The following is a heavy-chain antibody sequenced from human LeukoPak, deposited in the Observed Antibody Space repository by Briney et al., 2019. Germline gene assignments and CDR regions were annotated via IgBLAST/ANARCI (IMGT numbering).Heavy chain of an antibody. CDR3: ARLSYDSSDDYYGMDV. CDR1: GGSFSGYY. D-gene: IGHD3-22*01. J-gene: IGHJ6*02. V-gene: IGHV4-34*01. CDR2: INHSGST. Sequence: PSETLSLTCAVYGGSFSGYYWSWIRQPPGKGLEWIGEINHSGSTNYNPSLKSRVTISVDTSKNQFSLKLSSVTAADTAVYYCARLSYDSSDDYYGMDVWGQGTTVTVSS.